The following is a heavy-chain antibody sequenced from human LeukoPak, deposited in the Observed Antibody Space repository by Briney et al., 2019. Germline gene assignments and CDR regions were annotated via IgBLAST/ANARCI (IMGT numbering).Heavy chain of an antibody. Sequence: PGGSLRLSCAASGFTFDDYAMHWVRQAPGKGLEWVSGISWNSGSIGYADSVKGRFTISRDNAKNSLYLQMNSLRAEDMALYYCAKAAGTGLGAFDIWDQGTMVTVFS. CDR2: ISWNSGSI. D-gene: IGHD6-13*01. CDR3: AKAAGTGLGAFDI. V-gene: IGHV3-9*03. J-gene: IGHJ3*02. CDR1: GFTFDDYA.